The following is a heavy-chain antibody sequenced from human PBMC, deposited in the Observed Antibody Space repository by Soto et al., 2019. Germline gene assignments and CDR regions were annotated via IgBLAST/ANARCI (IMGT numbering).Heavy chain of an antibody. CDR3: ARDRGGAAAGYHFDY. CDR1: GYTFTNYH. D-gene: IGHD6-13*01. Sequence: QVQVVQSGAEVKKPEASVKVSCKASGYTFTNYHMHWVRQAPGQGLEWMGIINPSGGSARYPQKFQGRVTMTRDTSTSTVYMELSSLRSEDTAVYYCARDRGGAAAGYHFDYWGHGTLVTVSS. CDR2: INPSGGSA. V-gene: IGHV1-46*01. J-gene: IGHJ4*01.